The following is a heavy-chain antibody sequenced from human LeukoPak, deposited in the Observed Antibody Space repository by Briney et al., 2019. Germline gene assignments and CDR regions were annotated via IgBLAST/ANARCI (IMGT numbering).Heavy chain of an antibody. CDR3: ARGTVSSGWDN. CDR1: GDSVSSNSVT. Sequence: SQTLSLTCAISGDSVSSNSVTWNWIRQSPSRGLEWLGRTYYRSKWYNDYAVSVKSRITVTPDTSKNQFSLQLNSVTPEDTAVYYCARGTVSSGWDNWGQGTLVTVSS. D-gene: IGHD6-19*01. V-gene: IGHV6-1*01. J-gene: IGHJ4*02. CDR2: TYYRSKWYN.